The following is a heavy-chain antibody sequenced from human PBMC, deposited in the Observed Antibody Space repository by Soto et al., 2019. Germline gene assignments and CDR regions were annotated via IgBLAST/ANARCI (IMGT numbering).Heavy chain of an antibody. CDR1: GFSFSTYG. CDR2: ISYDGRSI. V-gene: IGHV3-30*18. CDR3: AKEEGLDHALDS. J-gene: IGHJ4*02. Sequence: QVHLVESGGGVVQPGRSLRLSCAVSGFSFSTYGMHWVRQAPGKGLEWLAIISYDGRSIYYADSVKGRFTISRDNSKNTLYLQMHSLRPEDTAVYYCAKEEGLDHALDSWGLGTLVTVSS.